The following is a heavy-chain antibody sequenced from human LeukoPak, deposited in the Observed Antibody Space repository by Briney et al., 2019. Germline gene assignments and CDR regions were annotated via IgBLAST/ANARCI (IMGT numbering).Heavy chain of an antibody. J-gene: IGHJ4*02. CDR1: GYTFSSYA. CDR3: AKTRPLDSSSWSHGDY. CDR2: ISGSGDST. Sequence: GGSLRLSCAASGYTFSSYAMTWVRQAPGKGLEWVSAISGSGDSTYYGDSVKGRFTISRDNSKNTLYLQMNSLRAEDTAVYYCAKTRPLDSSSWSHGDYWGQGTLVTVSS. V-gene: IGHV3-23*01. D-gene: IGHD6-13*01.